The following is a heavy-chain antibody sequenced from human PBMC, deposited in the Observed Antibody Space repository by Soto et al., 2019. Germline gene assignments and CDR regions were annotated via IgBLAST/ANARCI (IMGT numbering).Heavy chain of an antibody. J-gene: IGHJ5*02. CDR2: IDPSDSYT. D-gene: IGHD3-3*01. CDR1: GYSFTSYW. Sequence: GESLKISCKGSGYSFTSYWISWVRQMPGKGLEWMGRIDPSDSYTNYSPSFQGHVTISADKSISTAYLQWSSLKASDTAMYYCARLKGYDCWSGDHSSLGVDPWGQGTLVTVSS. CDR3: ARLKGYDCWSGDHSSLGVDP. V-gene: IGHV5-10-1*01.